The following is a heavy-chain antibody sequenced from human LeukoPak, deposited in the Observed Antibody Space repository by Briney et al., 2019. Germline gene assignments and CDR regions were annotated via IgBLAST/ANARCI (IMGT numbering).Heavy chain of an antibody. J-gene: IGHJ4*02. CDR3: ARKSGVGQLLIA. CDR2: INPNSGGT. D-gene: IGHD2-2*01. V-gene: IGHV1-2*02. Sequence: ASVKVPCKASGYTFTGYYMHWVRQAPGQGLEWMGWINPNSGGTNYAQKFQGRVTMTRDTSISTAYMELSRLRSDDTAVYYCARKSGVGQLLIAWGQGTLVTVSS. CDR1: GYTFTGYY.